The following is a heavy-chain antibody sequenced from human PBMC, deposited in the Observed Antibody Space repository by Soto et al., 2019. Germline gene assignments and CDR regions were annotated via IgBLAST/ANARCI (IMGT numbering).Heavy chain of an antibody. J-gene: IGHJ4*02. CDR1: ESTFSSSN. CDR3: ARGIGSLDS. Sequence: PGGSLRLSCAASESTFSSSNMNWVRQPPGKGLEWVSYISFNSNSIYYADSVKGRFTISRDNAKNSLYLQMNSLRAEDTAVYYCARGIGSLDSWGQGALVTVSS. V-gene: IGHV3-48*01. D-gene: IGHD1-1*01. CDR2: ISFNSNSI.